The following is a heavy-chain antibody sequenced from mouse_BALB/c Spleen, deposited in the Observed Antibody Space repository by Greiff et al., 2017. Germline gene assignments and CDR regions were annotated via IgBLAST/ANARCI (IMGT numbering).Heavy chain of an antibody. CDR1: GFTFSSYT. CDR2: ISNGGGST. J-gene: IGHJ2*01. CDR3: ARQAGSYYFDY. Sequence: EVKLMESGGGLVQPGGSLKLSCAASGFTFSSYTMSWVRQTPEKRLEWVAYISNGGGSTYYPDTVKGRFTISRDNAKNTLYLQMSSLKSEDTAMYYCARQAGSYYFDYWGQGTTLTVSS. V-gene: IGHV5-12-2*01.